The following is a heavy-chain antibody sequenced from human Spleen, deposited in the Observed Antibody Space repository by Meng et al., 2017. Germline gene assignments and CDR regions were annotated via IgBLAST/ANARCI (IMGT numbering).Heavy chain of an antibody. D-gene: IGHD1-26*01. V-gene: IGHV4-34*01. CDR2: INHSGST. Sequence: SETLSLTCAVYGGSFSGYYWSWIRQPPGKGLEWIGEINHSGSTNYHPSLKSRVTISVDTSKNQFSLKLSSVTAADTAVYYCARDLHAGVDYWGQGALVTVSS. CDR3: ARDLHAGVDY. CDR1: GGSFSGYY. J-gene: IGHJ4*02.